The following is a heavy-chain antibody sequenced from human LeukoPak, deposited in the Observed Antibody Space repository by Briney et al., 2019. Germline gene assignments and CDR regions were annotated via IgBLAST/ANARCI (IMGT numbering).Heavy chain of an antibody. CDR3: AREGGKYWDYGSGSYVSY. CDR2: ISAYNGNT. D-gene: IGHD3-10*01. J-gene: IGHJ4*02. CDR1: GYTFTSYG. V-gene: IGHV1-18*01. Sequence: KPGASVKVSCKASGYTFTSYGISWVRQAPGQGLEWMGWISAYNGNTNYAQKLQGRVTMTTDTSTSTAYMELRSLRSDDTAVYYCAREGGKYWDYGSGSYVSYWGQGTLVTVSS.